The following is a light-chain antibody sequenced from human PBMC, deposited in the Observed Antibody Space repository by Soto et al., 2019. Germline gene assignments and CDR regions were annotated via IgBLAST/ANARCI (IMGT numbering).Light chain of an antibody. CDR3: QHYGSSPRIT. CDR1: QSISRY. J-gene: IGKJ5*01. Sequence: IVLRQSPGTVSLSHEERTTLSCRASQSISRYLAWYQQKPGQGPRLLIYGASSRATGTPDRCGGSGSGTDFSLTISRLEPEDFAVYYCQHYGSSPRITFGQRTLLEI. V-gene: IGKV3-20*01. CDR2: GAS.